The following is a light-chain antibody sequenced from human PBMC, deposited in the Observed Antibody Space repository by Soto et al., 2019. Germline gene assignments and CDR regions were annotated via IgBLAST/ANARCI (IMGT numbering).Light chain of an antibody. J-gene: IGLJ3*02. CDR2: EVT. V-gene: IGLV2-8*01. Sequence: QSALTQPPSASGSPGQSVTISCTGTSSDVGAYNYVSWYQQHAGKAPKLVIYEVTKRPSGVPDRFSGSKSANTAPLTVSGLQGEDEADFYCSSFASSNTWVFGGGTKLTVL. CDR3: SSFASSNTWV. CDR1: SSDVGAYNY.